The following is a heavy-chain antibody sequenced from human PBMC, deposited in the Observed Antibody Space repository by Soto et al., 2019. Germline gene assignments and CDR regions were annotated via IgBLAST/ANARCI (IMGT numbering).Heavy chain of an antibody. V-gene: IGHV4-39*01. Sequence: SETLSLTCTVSGSSISSSSYYWGWIRQPPGKGLEWIGSIYYSGSTYYNPSLKSRVTISVDTSKNQFSLKLSSVTAADTAVYYCARQRYDFWSGYYHNWFDPWGQGTLVTVS. CDR3: ARQRYDFWSGYYHNWFDP. J-gene: IGHJ5*02. D-gene: IGHD3-3*01. CDR2: IYYSGST. CDR1: GSSISSSSYY.